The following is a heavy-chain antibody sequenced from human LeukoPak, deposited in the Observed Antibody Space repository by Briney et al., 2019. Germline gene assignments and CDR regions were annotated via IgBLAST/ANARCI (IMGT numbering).Heavy chain of an antibody. V-gene: IGHV4-59*01. CDR3: ARNGGNGYNLWDF. CDR1: GGSISTYD. J-gene: IGHJ4*02. D-gene: IGHD5-24*01. Sequence: SETLSLTCTVSGGSISTYDWSWIRQPPGKGLEWIGYIYYSGSTNYNPSLKSRVTISVTTFKNQFFLKLSSESAADAAVSYCARNGGNGYNLWDFWGQGTLVTVSS. CDR2: IYYSGST.